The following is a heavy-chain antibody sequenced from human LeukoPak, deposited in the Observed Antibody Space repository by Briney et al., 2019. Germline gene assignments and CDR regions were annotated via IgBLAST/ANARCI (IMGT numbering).Heavy chain of an antibody. D-gene: IGHD3-10*01. CDR1: SGSFSGYY. CDR3: ARGPGSGSYFAWFDT. Sequence: SETLSLTCAVYSGSFSGYYWSRTRQPPGKGLEWIGEINQSGSTKYNPSLESRVTISVDTSKNQFSLKLSSMTAADTAVYYCARGPGSGSYFAWFDTWGQGALVTVPS. J-gene: IGHJ5*02. CDR2: INQSGST. V-gene: IGHV4-34*01.